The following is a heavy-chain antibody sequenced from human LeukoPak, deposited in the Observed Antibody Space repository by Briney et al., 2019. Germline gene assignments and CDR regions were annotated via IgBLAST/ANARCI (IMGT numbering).Heavy chain of an antibody. Sequence: SETLSLTCSVSGGSFSGSYWSWIRQPPGKGLEWIGEINHSGTTNYNPSLASRVTVSVDTSKNQFSLNLTSVTAADTAVYFCARGIAYGSGSYYKAYYFDSWGQGTLVTVSS. CDR1: GGSFSGSY. D-gene: IGHD3-10*01. V-gene: IGHV4-34*01. J-gene: IGHJ4*02. CDR2: INHSGTT. CDR3: ARGIAYGSGSYYKAYYFDS.